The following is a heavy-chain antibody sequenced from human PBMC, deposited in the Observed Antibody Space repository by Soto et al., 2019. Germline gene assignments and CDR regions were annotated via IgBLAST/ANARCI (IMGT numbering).Heavy chain of an antibody. Sequence: SETLSLTCAVYGGSFSGYYWSWIRQPPGKGLEWIGEINHSGSTNYNPSLKSRGTISVDTSKNQFSLKLSSVTAADTAVYYCARARDGELAARAAYYYYYMDVWGKGTTVTVSS. CDR3: ARARDGELAARAAYYYYYMDV. V-gene: IGHV4-34*01. CDR1: GGSFSGYY. D-gene: IGHD6-6*01. J-gene: IGHJ6*03. CDR2: INHSGST.